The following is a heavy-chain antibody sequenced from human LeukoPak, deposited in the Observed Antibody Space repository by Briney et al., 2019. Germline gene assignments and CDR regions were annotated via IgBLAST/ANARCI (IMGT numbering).Heavy chain of an antibody. D-gene: IGHD6-25*01. J-gene: IGHJ6*03. V-gene: IGHV4-61*02. Sequence: SETLSLTCTVSGGSISSGSYYWSWIRQPDGKGLDWIGRIYTSGSTNYNPSLKSRVTISVDTSKNQFSLKLSSVTAADTAVYYCARSSVNYYYYMDVWGKGTTVTVSS. CDR3: ARSSVNYYYYMDV. CDR1: GGSISSGSYY. CDR2: IYTSGST.